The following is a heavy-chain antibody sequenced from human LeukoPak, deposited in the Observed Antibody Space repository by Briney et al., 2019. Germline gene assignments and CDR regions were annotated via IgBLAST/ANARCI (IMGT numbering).Heavy chain of an antibody. CDR1: GFTVSSNY. D-gene: IGHD3-22*01. CDR3: ASAREYYYDSSGYYFDY. CDR2: IYSGGST. V-gene: IGHV3-66*01. Sequence: GGSLRLSCAASGFTVSSNYMSWVRQAPGKGLEWVSVIYSGGSTYYADSVKGRFTISRDNSKNTLYLQMNSLRAEDTAVYYCASAREYYYDSSGYYFDYWGQGTLVTVSS. J-gene: IGHJ4*02.